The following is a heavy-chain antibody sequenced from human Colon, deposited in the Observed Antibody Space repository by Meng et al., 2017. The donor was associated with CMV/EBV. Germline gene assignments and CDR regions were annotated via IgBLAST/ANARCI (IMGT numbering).Heavy chain of an antibody. V-gene: IGHV3-7*01. CDR1: GFTFTNHW. D-gene: IGHD1-14*01. J-gene: IGHJ4*02. Sequence: ASGFTFTNHWMTWVRQAPGKGLEWLANINQYGSEKYYVDSVKGRFTISRDNAKKSLFLQMSSLRAEDTAVYYCARGLITGRFSPLGYWGQGNLVTVSS. CDR2: INQYGSEK. CDR3: ARGLITGRFSPLGY.